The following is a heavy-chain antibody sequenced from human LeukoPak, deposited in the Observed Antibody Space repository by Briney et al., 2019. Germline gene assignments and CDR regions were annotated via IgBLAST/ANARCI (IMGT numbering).Heavy chain of an antibody. CDR3: AKEGHGSSLDY. Sequence: QSGGSLRLSCAASGFTFSSYGMHWVRQAPGKGLEWVAVISYDGSNKYYADSVKGRFTISRDSSKNTLYLQMNSLRAEDTAVYYCAKEGHGSSLDYWGQGTLVTVSS. V-gene: IGHV3-30*18. J-gene: IGHJ4*02. CDR2: ISYDGSNK. CDR1: GFTFSSYG. D-gene: IGHD6-13*01.